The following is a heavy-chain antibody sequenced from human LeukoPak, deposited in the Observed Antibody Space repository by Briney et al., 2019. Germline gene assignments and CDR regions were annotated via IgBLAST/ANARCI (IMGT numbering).Heavy chain of an antibody. V-gene: IGHV3-7*01. Sequence: GGSLRLSCTASGFTFSDYWMSWVRQAPGKGPEWVAYIKKTGRQRYYVDSVRGRFTISRDNANDSLFLQMNGLRAEDTAVYYCARRGGSSSRRSPIDYWGQGTLVTVSS. CDR3: ARRGGSSSRRSPIDY. D-gene: IGHD6-6*01. CDR1: GFTFSDYW. J-gene: IGHJ4*02. CDR2: IKKTGRQR.